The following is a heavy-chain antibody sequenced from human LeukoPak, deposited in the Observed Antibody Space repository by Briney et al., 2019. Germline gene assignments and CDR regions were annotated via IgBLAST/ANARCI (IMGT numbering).Heavy chain of an antibody. J-gene: IGHJ5*02. Sequence: SETLSLTCAVYSDSFSAYYWSWVRQPPGEGLEWIGEINHSGGANYNPSLKSRVTISVDTSKNQFSLKLSPVTAADTAVYYCARHNRPDIVVVPAATDWFDPWGQGTLVTVSS. CDR3: ARHNRPDIVVVPAATDWFDP. CDR1: SDSFSAYY. D-gene: IGHD2-2*01. V-gene: IGHV4-34*01. CDR2: INHSGGA.